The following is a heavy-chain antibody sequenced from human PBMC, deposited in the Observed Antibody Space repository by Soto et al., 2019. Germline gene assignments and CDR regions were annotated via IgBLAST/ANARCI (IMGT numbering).Heavy chain of an antibody. V-gene: IGHV3-48*01. CDR1: GFTFNNYW. Sequence: PGGSLRLSCAASGFTFNNYWMNWVRQAPGKGLEWVSYISSSSSTIYYADSVKGRFTISRDNAKNSLYLQMNSLRAEDTAVYYCARGSSWSTEGGYYYGMDVWGQGTTVTVSS. J-gene: IGHJ6*02. CDR3: ARGSSWSTEGGYYYGMDV. D-gene: IGHD6-13*01. CDR2: ISSSSSTI.